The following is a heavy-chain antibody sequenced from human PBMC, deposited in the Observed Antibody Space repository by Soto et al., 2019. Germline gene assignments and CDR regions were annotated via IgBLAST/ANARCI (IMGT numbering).Heavy chain of an antibody. CDR3: AKGRGKDGWARYYGMEL. CDR2: ISNDGSKK. J-gene: IGHJ6*02. Sequence: QVQLVESGGGVVQPGKSLRLSCTASGFTFNNFGMYWVRQAPGKGPEWVAVISNDGSKKYYADSVKGRFTISRDNSRNTLNLQVNSLRLEDTAVYYCAKGRGKDGWARYYGMELWGQGTTITVSS. CDR1: GFTFNNFG. D-gene: IGHD3-16*01. V-gene: IGHV3-30*18.